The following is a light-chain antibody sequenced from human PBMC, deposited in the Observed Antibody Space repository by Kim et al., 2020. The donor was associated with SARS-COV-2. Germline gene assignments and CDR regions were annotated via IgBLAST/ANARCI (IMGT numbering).Light chain of an antibody. CDR1: QSVIDSP. CDR3: QQYDSPPPYT. J-gene: IGKJ2*01. V-gene: IGKV3-20*01. Sequence: EVVLTQSPGTLSLSPGDTATLSCGASQSVIDSPIAWYQQKLGQPPRLLIYDASRRVTGVPDRFSGSGSGTDFSLTISRLEPEDFAVYFCQQYDSPPPYTFGQGTKLEIK. CDR2: DAS.